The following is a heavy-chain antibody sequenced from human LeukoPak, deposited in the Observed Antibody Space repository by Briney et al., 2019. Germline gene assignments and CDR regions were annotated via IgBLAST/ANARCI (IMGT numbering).Heavy chain of an antibody. CDR2: IYYSGST. D-gene: IGHD3-3*01. Sequence: PSQTLSLTCTVSGGSISSGDYYWSWIRQPPGKGLEWIGYIYYSGSTYYNPPLKSRVTISVDTSKNQFSLKLSSVTAADTAVYYCARGNFWSGYPYFDYWGQGTLVTVSS. J-gene: IGHJ4*02. CDR1: GGSISSGDYY. CDR3: ARGNFWSGYPYFDY. V-gene: IGHV4-30-4*01.